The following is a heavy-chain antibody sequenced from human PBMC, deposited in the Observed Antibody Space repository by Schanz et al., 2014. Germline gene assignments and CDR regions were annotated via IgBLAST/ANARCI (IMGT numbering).Heavy chain of an antibody. CDR2: INPSGGGT. V-gene: IGHV1-46*01. CDR1: GYTFTSYS. Sequence: QVQLVQSGAEVKKPGASVKVSCKASGYTFTSYSMHWVRQAPGQGLEWMGIINPSGGGTSYALRFQDRVTVTRDTSRSTVYMELSGLRSEDTAVYYCARDRLECGAECYSVEVFEIWGQGTLVIVSS. CDR3: ARDRLECGAECYSVEVFEI. J-gene: IGHJ4*02. D-gene: IGHD2-21*01.